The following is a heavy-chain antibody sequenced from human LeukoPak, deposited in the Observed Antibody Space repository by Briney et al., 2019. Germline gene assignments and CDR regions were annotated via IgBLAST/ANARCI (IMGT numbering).Heavy chain of an antibody. CDR2: INHSGST. CDR1: GGSFSGYY. Sequence: SETLSLTCAVYGGSFSGYYWSWIRQPPGKGLEWIGEINHSGSTNYNPSLKSRVTISVDTSKNQFSLKLSSVTAADTAVYYCARASEVTMVRGVKGSYFQHWGQGTLVTVSS. V-gene: IGHV4-34*01. D-gene: IGHD3-10*01. J-gene: IGHJ1*01. CDR3: ARASEVTMVRGVKGSYFQH.